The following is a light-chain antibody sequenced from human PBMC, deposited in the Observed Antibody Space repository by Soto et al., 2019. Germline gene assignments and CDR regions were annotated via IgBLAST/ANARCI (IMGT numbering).Light chain of an antibody. CDR3: KQYGSSVRK. CDR1: QSVSSSY. J-gene: IGKJ1*01. V-gene: IGKV3-20*01. CDR2: GAS. Sequence: EIVLTQSPGTLSLSPGERATLSCRASQSVSSSYLSWYQQKPGQAPRLLIYGASSRATVIPDRFSGSGSGTDFTLTISRLEPEEFAVYYGKQYGSSVRKLGQGTKVEIK.